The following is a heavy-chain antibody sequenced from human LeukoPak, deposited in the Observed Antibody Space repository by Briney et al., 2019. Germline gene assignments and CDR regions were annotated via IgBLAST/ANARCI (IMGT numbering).Heavy chain of an antibody. D-gene: IGHD1-26*01. CDR2: ISYDGSNK. J-gene: IGHJ4*02. Sequence: GGSLRLSCAASGFTFSSYAMHWVRQAPGKGLEWVAVISYDGSNKYYADSVKGRFTIFRDNSKNTLYLQMNSLRAEDTAVYYCARGRGIVAPSGYWGQGTLVTVSS. CDR1: GFTFSSYA. CDR3: ARGRGIVAPSGY. V-gene: IGHV3-30*04.